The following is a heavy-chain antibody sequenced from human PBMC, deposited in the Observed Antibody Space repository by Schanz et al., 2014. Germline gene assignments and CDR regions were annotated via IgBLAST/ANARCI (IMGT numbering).Heavy chain of an antibody. CDR3: AGTYCSSTSCYTGYYYMDV. J-gene: IGHJ6*03. V-gene: IGHV1-18*01. D-gene: IGHD2-2*02. CDR2: IISILGIA. CDR1: GYTFTSYG. Sequence: QVQLVQSGAEVKKPGASVKVSCKASGYTFTSYGINWVRQAPGQGLEWMGRIISILGIANYAQNFQGRVTMTTDTSTSTAYMELTSLRSEDTAVYYCAGTYCSSTSCYTGYYYMDVWGKGTTVTVSS.